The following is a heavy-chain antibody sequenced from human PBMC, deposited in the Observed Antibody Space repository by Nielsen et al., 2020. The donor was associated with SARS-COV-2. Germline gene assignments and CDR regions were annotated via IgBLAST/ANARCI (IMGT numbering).Heavy chain of an antibody. J-gene: IGHJ6*02. D-gene: IGHD3-22*01. V-gene: IGHV4-4*07. Sequence: GPLRLSCTVSGGSISSYYWSWIRQPAGKGLEWIGRIYTSGSTNYNPSLKSRVTMSVDTSKNQFSLKLSSVTAADTAVYYCARGIVVSLVGSGYYYYGMDVWGQGTTVTVSS. CDR1: GGSISSYY. CDR3: ARGIVVSLVGSGYYYYGMDV. CDR2: IYTSGST.